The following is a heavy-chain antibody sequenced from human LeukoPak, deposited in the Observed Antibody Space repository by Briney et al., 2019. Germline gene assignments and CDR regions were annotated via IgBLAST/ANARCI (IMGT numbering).Heavy chain of an antibody. CDR2: INPSGGST. Sequence: GASVKVSCKASGYTFTSYYMHWVRQAPGQGGEWMGIINPSGGSTSYAQKSQGRVTMNRDMSPSTVYMELSSLRSEDTAVYYCARDRKTPPSSSYRGTGWFDPWGQGTLVTVSS. D-gene: IGHD1-26*01. V-gene: IGHV1-46*01. CDR3: ARDRKTPPSSSYRGTGWFDP. CDR1: GYTFTSYY. J-gene: IGHJ5*02.